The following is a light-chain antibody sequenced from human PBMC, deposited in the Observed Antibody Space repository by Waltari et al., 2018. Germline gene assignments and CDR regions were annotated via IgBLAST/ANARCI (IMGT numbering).Light chain of an antibody. CDR1: SSDVGVYTS. CDR2: DVT. Sequence: QSALTQPRSVSGSPGQSVTISCTGTSSDVGVYTSVSWYHQHPGRAPKLMIYDVTKRPSGVPDRFSGSKSGNTASLTISGLQAEDESDYFCCSYAGAYTWVFGGGTKVTVL. CDR3: CSYAGAYTWV. V-gene: IGLV2-11*01. J-gene: IGLJ3*02.